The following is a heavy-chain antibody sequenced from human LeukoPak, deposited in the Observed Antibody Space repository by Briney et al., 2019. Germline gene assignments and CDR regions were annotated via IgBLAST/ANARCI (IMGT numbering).Heavy chain of an antibody. Sequence: SETLSLTCAVYGGSFSGYYWSWIRQPPGKGLEWIGEINHSGSTNYNPSLKSRVTISVDTSKNQFSLKLSSVTAADTAVYYCARRSGSYYYFDYWGQGTLVTVSS. V-gene: IGHV4-34*01. J-gene: IGHJ4*02. CDR3: ARRSGSYYYFDY. D-gene: IGHD1-26*01. CDR1: GGSFSGYY. CDR2: INHSGST.